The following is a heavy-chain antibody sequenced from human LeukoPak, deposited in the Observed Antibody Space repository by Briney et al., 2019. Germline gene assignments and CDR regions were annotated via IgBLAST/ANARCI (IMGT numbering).Heavy chain of an antibody. Sequence: QPGGSLRISCAASEFTFGSYAMGWVHQAPGKGLEWVSSISGSGGGTYYADSVKGRFTISRDNSKSTLCLQMNSLRAEDTAVYYCAKQLGYCSDGSCYFPYWGQGTLVTVSS. CDR1: EFTFGSYA. V-gene: IGHV3-23*01. CDR2: ISGSGGGT. D-gene: IGHD2-15*01. CDR3: AKQLGYCSDGSCYFPY. J-gene: IGHJ4*02.